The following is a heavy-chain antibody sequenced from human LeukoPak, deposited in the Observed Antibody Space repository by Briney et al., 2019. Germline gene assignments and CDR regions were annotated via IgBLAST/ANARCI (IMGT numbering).Heavy chain of an antibody. V-gene: IGHV3-21*06. J-gene: IGHJ3*02. CDR3: ARVSQVDDYYHSPVQDALDM. CDR2: ISSGSSYI. Sequence: SGGSLRLSCEASGFSLDSYAMNWVRQAPGKGLEWVSSISSGSSYIFYADSLEGRSTISRDNAKNSVFLQMNNLKIEDTAVYFCARVSQVDDYYHSPVQDALDMWGQGTMVAVSS. CDR1: GFSLDSYA. D-gene: IGHD5/OR15-5a*01.